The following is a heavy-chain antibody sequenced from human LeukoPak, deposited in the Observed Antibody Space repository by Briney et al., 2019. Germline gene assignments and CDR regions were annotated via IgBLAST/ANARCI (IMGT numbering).Heavy chain of an antibody. CDR3: ARDPGGNPLDY. J-gene: IGHJ4*02. CDR1: GFTFSDYS. D-gene: IGHD6-25*01. CDR2: IKQDGSEK. Sequence: GGSLRLSCAASGFTFSDYSMTWVRQAPGKGLEWVANIKQDGSEKYYVDSVKGRFTISRDNAKNSLYLQMNSLRAEDTAVYYCARDPGGNPLDYWGQGTLVTVSS. V-gene: IGHV3-7*01.